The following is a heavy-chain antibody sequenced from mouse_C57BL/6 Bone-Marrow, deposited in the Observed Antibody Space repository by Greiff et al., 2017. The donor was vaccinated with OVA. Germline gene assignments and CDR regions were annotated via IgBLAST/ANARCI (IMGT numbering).Heavy chain of an antibody. Sequence: EVHLVESGGGLVQPGGSLRLSCATSGFTFTDYYMSWVRQPPGKALEWLGFIRNKANGYTTEYSASVKGRFTISRDNSQSILYLQMNTLRAEDSATYYCARDWDFAYWGQGTLVTVSA. CDR1: GFTFTDYY. CDR3: ARDWDFAY. CDR2: IRNKANGYTT. D-gene: IGHD4-1*01. V-gene: IGHV7-3*02. J-gene: IGHJ3*01.